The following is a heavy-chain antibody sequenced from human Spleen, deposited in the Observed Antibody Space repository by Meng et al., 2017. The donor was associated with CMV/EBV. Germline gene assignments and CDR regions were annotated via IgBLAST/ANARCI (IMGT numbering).Heavy chain of an antibody. J-gene: IGHJ3*02. CDR1: GGSISSYY. D-gene: IGHD1-1*01. CDR2: IYYSGST. V-gene: IGHV4-59*01. Sequence: SEILSLTCTVSGGSISSYYWSWIRQPPGKGLEWIGYIYYSGSTNYNPSLKSRVTISVDTSKNQLSLKLSSVTAADTAVYYCARATTGTAGVFDIWGQGTMVTVSS. CDR3: ARATTGTAGVFDI.